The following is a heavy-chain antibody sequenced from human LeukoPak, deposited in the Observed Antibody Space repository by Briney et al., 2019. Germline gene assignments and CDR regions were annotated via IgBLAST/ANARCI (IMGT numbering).Heavy chain of an antibody. V-gene: IGHV4-34*01. CDR1: GGSFSGYY. CDR2: IYHSGST. D-gene: IGHD2-8*01. CDR3: ARTAHPPLYRDYYMDV. Sequence: PSETLSLTCAVYGGSFSGYYWSWIQQPPGKGLEWIGYIYHSGSTYYNPSLKSRVTMSVDTSKNQFSLKLSSVTAADTAVYYCARTAHPPLYRDYYMDVWGKGTTVTVSS. J-gene: IGHJ6*03.